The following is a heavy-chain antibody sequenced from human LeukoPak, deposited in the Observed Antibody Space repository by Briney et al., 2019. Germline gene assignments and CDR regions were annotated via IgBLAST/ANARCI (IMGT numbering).Heavy chain of an antibody. D-gene: IGHD5-12*01. CDR1: GGSFSGYY. V-gene: IGHV4-34*01. CDR3: ARAPRRIVATIGPFDY. Sequence: SVTLSLTCVVYGGSFSGYYWSWIRQPPGKGLEWIGEINHIGSTNYNPSLKSRVTISADTSKNQFSLKLSSVTAADTAVYYCARAPRRIVATIGPFDYWGQGTLVTVFS. CDR2: INHIGST. J-gene: IGHJ4*02.